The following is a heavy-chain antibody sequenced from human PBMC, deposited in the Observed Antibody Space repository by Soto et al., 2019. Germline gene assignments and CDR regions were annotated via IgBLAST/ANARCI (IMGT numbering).Heavy chain of an antibody. CDR2: IDAAGGGK. CDR3: ANHLIRRDGSVDPVY. J-gene: IGHJ4*02. CDR1: GFVFSNYA. V-gene: IGHV3-23*05. D-gene: IGHD2-21*01. Sequence: PGGSLRLSCAASGFVFSNYAMFWVRQGPGRGLAWVYTIDAAGGGKFYAVPVKGRFTVSRDNSRDTLFLEMDSLRVEDTAIYSCANHLIRRDGSVDPVYWGQGTLV.